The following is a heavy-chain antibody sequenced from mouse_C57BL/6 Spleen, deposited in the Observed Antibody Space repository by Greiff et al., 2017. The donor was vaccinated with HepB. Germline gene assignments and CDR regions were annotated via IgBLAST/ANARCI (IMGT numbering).Heavy chain of an antibody. CDR2: IYPGSGNT. D-gene: IGHD2-3*01. Sequence: VKLMESGAELVRPGVSVKLSCKASGYTFTDYYINWVKQRPGQGLEWIARIYPGSGNTYYNEKFKGKATLTAEKSSSTAYMQLSSLTSEDSAVYFCARSGDGYYYAMDYWGQGTSVTVSS. J-gene: IGHJ4*01. CDR3: ARSGDGYYYAMDY. V-gene: IGHV1-76*01. CDR1: GYTFTDYY.